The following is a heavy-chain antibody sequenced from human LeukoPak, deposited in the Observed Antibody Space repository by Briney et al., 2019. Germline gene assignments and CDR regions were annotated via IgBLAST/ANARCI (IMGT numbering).Heavy chain of an antibody. Sequence: GGSLRLSCAASGFTFSSYAMSWVRQAPGKGLEWVSAISVSGGSTYYADSVKGRFTISRDNSKNTLYLQMNSLRAEDTAVYYCAKGDYGDYVYYFDYWGQGTLVTVSS. J-gene: IGHJ4*02. CDR3: AKGDYGDYVYYFDY. CDR2: ISVSGGST. CDR1: GFTFSSYA. D-gene: IGHD4-17*01. V-gene: IGHV3-23*01.